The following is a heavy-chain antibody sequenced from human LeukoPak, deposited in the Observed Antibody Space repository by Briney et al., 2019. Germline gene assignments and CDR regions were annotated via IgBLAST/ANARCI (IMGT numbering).Heavy chain of an antibody. J-gene: IGHJ6*02. CDR2: FNPILGIS. V-gene: IGHV1-69*04. CDR1: LGSLSRYV. D-gene: IGHD1-14*01. CDR3: SRGTGASKPGGPKPAKSMDV. Sequence: VASVKVSCKASLGSLSRYVISWVRQAPRQGRDGMGRFNPILGISNYAQKFQGRVTLSADKFTSTDYMELSSLSSENTAVSYCSRGTGASKPGGPKPAKSMDVWGQGTTVTVSS.